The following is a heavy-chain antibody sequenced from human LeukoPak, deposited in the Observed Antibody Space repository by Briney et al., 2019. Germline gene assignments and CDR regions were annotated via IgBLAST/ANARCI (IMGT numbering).Heavy chain of an antibody. CDR1: GFTVSSNY. CDR2: IYSGGST. J-gene: IGHJ6*02. V-gene: IGHV3-53*01. D-gene: IGHD2-2*01. CDR3: ARDWALGYCSSTSCGYYYYGMDV. Sequence: AGGSLTLSCAASGFTVSSNYMSWVRQAPGKGLEGVSVIYSGGSTYYADSVKGRFTISRDNSKNTLYLQMNSLRAEDTAVYYCARDWALGYCSSTSCGYYYYGMDVWGQGTTVTVSS.